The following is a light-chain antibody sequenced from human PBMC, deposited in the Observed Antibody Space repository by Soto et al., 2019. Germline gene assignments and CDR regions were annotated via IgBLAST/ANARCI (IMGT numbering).Light chain of an antibody. V-gene: IGLV4-69*01. Sequence: QLVLTQSPSASASLGASVKLTCTLSSGHSSYAIAWHQQQPEKGPRYLMKLNSDGSHSKGDGIPDRFSGSSSGAERYLTISSLQSEGEADYYCQTWGTGIGVFGGGTKLTVL. CDR1: SGHSSYA. J-gene: IGLJ3*02. CDR2: LNSDGSH. CDR3: QTWGTGIGV.